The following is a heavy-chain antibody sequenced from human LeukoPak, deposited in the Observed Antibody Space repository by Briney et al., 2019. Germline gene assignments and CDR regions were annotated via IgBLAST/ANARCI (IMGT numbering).Heavy chain of an antibody. V-gene: IGHV3-33*01. D-gene: IGHD3-22*01. CDR3: VRGYYAGRGHHFEY. CDR2: IWSDGSNK. CDR1: GFTFSGYG. J-gene: IGHJ4*02. Sequence: GKSLRLSCATSGFTFSGYGMHWVRQAPGKGLEWVTVIWSDGSNKYYADSVKGRFTISRDNSKNTLYLQMNSLRAEDTAVYYCVRGYYAGRGHHFEYWGQGTLVTVSS.